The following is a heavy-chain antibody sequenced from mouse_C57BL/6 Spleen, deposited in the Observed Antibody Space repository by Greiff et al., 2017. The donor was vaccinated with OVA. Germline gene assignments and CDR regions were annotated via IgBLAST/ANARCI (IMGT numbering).Heavy chain of an antibody. CDR1: GYAFSSYW. D-gene: IGHD3-2*02. CDR2: IYPGDGDT. CDR3: ARALQLRLGGFAY. J-gene: IGHJ3*01. Sequence: VQLQQSGAELVKPGASVKISCKASGYAFSSYWMNWVKQRPGKGLEWIGQIYPGDGDTNYNGKFKGKATLTADKSSSTAYMQLSSLTSEDSAVYFCARALQLRLGGFAYWGQGTLVTVSA. V-gene: IGHV1-80*01.